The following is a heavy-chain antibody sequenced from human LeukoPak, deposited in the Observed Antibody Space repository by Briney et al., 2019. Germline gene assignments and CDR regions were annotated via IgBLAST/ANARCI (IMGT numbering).Heavy chain of an antibody. CDR1: VGFISSTNYY. V-gene: IGHV4-61*02. CDR3: ASNPVTTILGSLRRSGALDY. Sequence: SQTLSLTCTVSVGFISSTNYYWNWIRLPAGKGREWIGRIYTSGTTNSNPSLKSPLTISAHPSKNQFSLKLSSVTAADTAVYYCASNPVTTILGSLRRSGALDYWGQGTLVTVSS. J-gene: IGHJ4*02. D-gene: IGHD4-17*01. CDR2: IYTSGTT.